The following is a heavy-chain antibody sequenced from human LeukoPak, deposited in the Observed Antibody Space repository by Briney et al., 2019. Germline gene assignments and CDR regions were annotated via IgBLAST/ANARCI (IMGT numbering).Heavy chain of an antibody. V-gene: IGHV3-7*01. CDR3: AKGHGWEASYYYYYMDV. J-gene: IGHJ6*03. CDR1: GFTFSNAW. D-gene: IGHD1-26*01. Sequence: GGSLRLSCAASGFTFSNAWMSWVRQAPGKGLEWVANIKQDGSEKYYVDSVKGRFTISRDNSKNTLYLKMNSLRAEDTAVYYCAKGHGWEASYYYYYMDVWGKGTTVTISS. CDR2: IKQDGSEK.